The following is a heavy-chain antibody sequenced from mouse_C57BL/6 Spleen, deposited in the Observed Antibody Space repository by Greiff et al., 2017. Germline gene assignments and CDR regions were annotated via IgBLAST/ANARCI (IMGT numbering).Heavy chain of an antibody. D-gene: IGHD2-1*01. Sequence: EVMLVESEGGLVQPGSSMKLSCTASGFTFSDYYMAWVRQVPEKGLEWVANINYDGSSTYYLDSLKSRFIISRDNAKNILYLQMSSLKSEDTATYYCARDYYGNYVFDYWGQGTTLTVSS. CDR3: ARDYYGNYVFDY. V-gene: IGHV5-16*01. CDR1: GFTFSDYY. J-gene: IGHJ2*01. CDR2: INYDGSST.